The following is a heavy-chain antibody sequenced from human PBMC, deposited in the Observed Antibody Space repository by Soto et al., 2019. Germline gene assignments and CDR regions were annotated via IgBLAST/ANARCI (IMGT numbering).Heavy chain of an antibody. CDR3: ARGTPRTTITSFDY. J-gene: IGHJ4*02. D-gene: IGHD4-4*01. CDR2: IYYSGST. Sequence: SETLSLTCTVSGGSISSVDYYWSWIRQPPGKRLEWIGYIYYSGSTYYNPSLKSRVTISVDTSKNQFSLKLNSLTAADTAVYYCARGTPRTTITSFDYWGQGTLVTVSS. V-gene: IGHV4-30-4*01. CDR1: GGSISSVDYY.